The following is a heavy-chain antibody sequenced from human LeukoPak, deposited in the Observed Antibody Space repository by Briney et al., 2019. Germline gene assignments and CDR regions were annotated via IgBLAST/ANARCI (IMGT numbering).Heavy chain of an antibody. CDR3: AKGYVGNYMDV. CDR2: IRYDGSNK. V-gene: IGHV3-30*02. CDR1: GFTFSSYG. Sequence: PGGSLRLSCAASGFTFSSYGMHWVRQAPGKGLEWVAFIRYDGSNKYYADSVKGRFTISRDNSKNTLCLQMNSLRAEDTAVYYCAKGYVGNYMDVWGKGTTVTISS. J-gene: IGHJ6*03. D-gene: IGHD1-26*01.